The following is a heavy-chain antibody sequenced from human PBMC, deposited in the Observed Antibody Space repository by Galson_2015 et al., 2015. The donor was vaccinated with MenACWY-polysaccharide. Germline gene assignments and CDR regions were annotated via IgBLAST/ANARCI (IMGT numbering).Heavy chain of an antibody. CDR3: ARQSYYYDSSGYYYHFDY. CDR2: IYYSGST. V-gene: IGHV4-39*07. Sequence: LSLTCTVSGGSISSSSYYWGWIRQPPGKGLEWIGSIYYSGSTYYNPSLKSRVTISVDTSKNQFSLKLSSVTAADTAVYYCARQSYYYDSSGYYYHFDYWGQGTLVTVSS. CDR1: GGSISSSSYY. D-gene: IGHD3-22*01. J-gene: IGHJ4*02.